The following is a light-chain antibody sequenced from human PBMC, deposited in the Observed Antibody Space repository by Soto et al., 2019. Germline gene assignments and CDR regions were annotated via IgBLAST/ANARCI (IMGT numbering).Light chain of an antibody. J-gene: IGLJ2*01. Sequence: QSALTQPASVSGSPGQSITISRTGTSSDVGGYNYVSWYQQHPGKAPKLMIYDVSNRPSGVSNRFSGSKSGNTASLTISGFQAEDEADYYCSSYTSSSTLVFGGGTKLTVL. V-gene: IGLV2-14*01. CDR2: DVS. CDR3: SSYTSSSTLV. CDR1: SSDVGGYNY.